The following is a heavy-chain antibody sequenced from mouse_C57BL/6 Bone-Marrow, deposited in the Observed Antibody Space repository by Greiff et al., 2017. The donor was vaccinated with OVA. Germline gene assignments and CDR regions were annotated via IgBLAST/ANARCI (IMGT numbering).Heavy chain of an antibody. CDR3: ASPLGRGAWFAY. J-gene: IGHJ3*01. Sequence: VHVQQSGAELVKPGASVKLSCTASGFTFTDYYMHWVKQRTEQGLEWIGRIDPEDGETKYAPKFQGKATITADTSSNTAYLQLSSLTSEDTAVYYCASPLGRGAWFAYWGQGTLVTVSA. D-gene: IGHD4-1*01. CDR1: GFTFTDYY. V-gene: IGHV14-2*01. CDR2: IDPEDGET.